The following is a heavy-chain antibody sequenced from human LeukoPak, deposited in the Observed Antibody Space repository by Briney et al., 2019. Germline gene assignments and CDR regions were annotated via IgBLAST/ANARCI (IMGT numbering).Heavy chain of an antibody. CDR2: ISGSGGST. CDR3: AKDLPNPGTSRHFQY. CDR1: GFTFRSYA. J-gene: IGHJ1*01. V-gene: IGHV3-23*01. D-gene: IGHD2-8*01. Sequence: GGSMRLSCAASGFTFRSYAMSWVRQSPGTGLEWVSSISGSGGSTYYADSVKGRFTISRDNSKNTLYLQMNSLRAEDTAVYYCAKDLPNPGTSRHFQYWGQGTLVTVSS.